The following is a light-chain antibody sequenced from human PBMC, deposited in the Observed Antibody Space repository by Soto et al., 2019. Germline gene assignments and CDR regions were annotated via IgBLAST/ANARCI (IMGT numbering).Light chain of an antibody. CDR2: AVT. CDR3: SSYTSSSTL. V-gene: IGLV2-14*01. J-gene: IGLJ1*01. CDR1: SSNVGGYNY. Sequence: QSVLTQPASVSGSPGQPITISCTGTSSNVGGYNYVSWYQQHPGKAPKLMIYAVTDRPSGVSSCFSGSKSGNTASLTISGLQAEDEADYYCSSYTSSSTLFGTGGKVTV.